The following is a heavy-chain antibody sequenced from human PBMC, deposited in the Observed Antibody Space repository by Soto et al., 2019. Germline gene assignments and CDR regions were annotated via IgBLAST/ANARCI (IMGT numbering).Heavy chain of an antibody. CDR1: GFTFSSYG. CDR3: AKSPSYPVHFDY. J-gene: IGHJ4*02. Sequence: QVQLVESGGGVVQPGRSLRLSCAASGFTFSSYGMHWVRQAPGKGLEWVAVISYDGSNKYYADSVKGRFTISRDNYKNTLYLQMNSLRAEDTAVYYCAKSPSYPVHFDYWGQGTLVTVSS. V-gene: IGHV3-30*18. D-gene: IGHD1-26*01. CDR2: ISYDGSNK.